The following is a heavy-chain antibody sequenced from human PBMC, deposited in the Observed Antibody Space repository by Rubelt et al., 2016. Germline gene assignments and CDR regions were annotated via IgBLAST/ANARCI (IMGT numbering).Heavy chain of an antibody. J-gene: IGHJ5*02. D-gene: IGHD3-3*01. CDR1: GYTFTGYY. CDR2: INHNSGGT. CDR3: ARDLRGSWFDP. Sequence: QVQLVQSGAEVKKPGASVKVSCKASGYTFTGYYMHWVRQAPGQGLEWMGWINHNSGGTNYAQKFKGRVTMTREKSISTAYMELSRLRSDDTAVYYCARDLRGSWFDPWGQGTLVTVSS. V-gene: IGHV1-2*02.